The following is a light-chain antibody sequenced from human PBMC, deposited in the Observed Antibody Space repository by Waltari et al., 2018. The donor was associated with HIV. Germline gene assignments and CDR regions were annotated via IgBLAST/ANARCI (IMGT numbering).Light chain of an antibody. CDR3: QQRSTWPLVT. Sequence: EIVLPQSRATLPFSPGDSATLPCRATQSVSDYLVWYQQRPGQAPLLLIYDSSHRAAGVPPRFSGSGSGTEFTLTISRLEPEDFAVYYCQQRSTWPLVTFGPGTILDVK. V-gene: IGKV3-11*01. CDR2: DSS. CDR1: QSVSDY. J-gene: IGKJ3*01.